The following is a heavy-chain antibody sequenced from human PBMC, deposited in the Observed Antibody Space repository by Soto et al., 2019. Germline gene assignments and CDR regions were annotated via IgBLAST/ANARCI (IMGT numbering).Heavy chain of an antibody. Sequence: GGSLRLSCAASGFTSSSYGMHWVRQAPGKGLEWVAVIWYDGSNKYYADSVKGRFTISRDNSKNTLYLQMNSLRAEDTAVYYCARDEGDRSGYQIHWGQGTLVTVSS. CDR2: IWYDGSNK. V-gene: IGHV3-33*01. CDR3: ARDEGDRSGYQIH. J-gene: IGHJ4*02. D-gene: IGHD3-22*01. CDR1: GFTSSSYG.